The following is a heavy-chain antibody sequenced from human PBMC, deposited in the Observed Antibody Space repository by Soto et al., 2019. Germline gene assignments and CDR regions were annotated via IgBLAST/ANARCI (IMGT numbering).Heavy chain of an antibody. CDR3: ARREYGGLDY. V-gene: IGHV3-11*05. CDR1: GFTFSDYY. J-gene: IGHJ4*02. Sequence: QVQLEESGGGLVKPGGSLRLSCAASGFTFSDYYMSWIRQAPGKGLEWVSYISSSGYTKYADSVKGRFTISRDNAKDSLPLQMNSLRVDDTAVYYCARREYGGLDYWGQGTLVTVSS. CDR2: ISSSGYT. D-gene: IGHD5-12*01.